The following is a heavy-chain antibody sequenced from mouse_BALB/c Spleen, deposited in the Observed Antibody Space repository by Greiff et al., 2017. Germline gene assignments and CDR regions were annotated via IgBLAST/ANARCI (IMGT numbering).Heavy chain of an antibody. CDR2: ISSGSSTI. CDR1: GFTFSSFG. CDR3: ARPYYNSSSPGY. J-gene: IGHJ3*01. V-gene: IGHV5-17*02. Sequence: EVKLVESGGGLVQPGGSRKLSCAASGFTFSSFGMHWVRQAPEKGLEWVAYISSGSSTIYYADTVKGRFTISRDNPKNTLFLQMTSLRSEDTAMYYCARPYYNSSSPGYWGQGTLVTVSA. D-gene: IGHD1-1*01.